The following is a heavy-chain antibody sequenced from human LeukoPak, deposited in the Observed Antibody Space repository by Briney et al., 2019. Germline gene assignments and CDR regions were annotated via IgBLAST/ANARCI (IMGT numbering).Heavy chain of an antibody. CDR3: ARDQGIAAAGAYGMDV. J-gene: IGHJ6*02. CDR2: ISSSSSYT. V-gene: IGHV3-11*05. Sequence: PGGSLRLSCAASGFTFSDYYMSWIRQAPGKGLEWVSYISSSSSYTYYADSVKDRFTISRDNAKNSLYLQMNSLRAEDTAVYYCARDQGIAAAGAYGMDVWGQGTTVTVSS. CDR1: GFTFSDYY. D-gene: IGHD6-13*01.